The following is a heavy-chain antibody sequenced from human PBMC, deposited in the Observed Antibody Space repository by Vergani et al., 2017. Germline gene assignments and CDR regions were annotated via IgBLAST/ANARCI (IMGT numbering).Heavy chain of an antibody. CDR2: IYPGDSDT. D-gene: IGHD6-13*01. J-gene: IGHJ4*02. CDR3: ARRVAAAGFPFDY. CDR1: GYSFTSYW. Sequence: EVQLVQSGAEVKKPGESLKISCKGSGYSFTSYWIGWVRQMPGKGLEWMGIIYPGDSDTRYSPSFPGQVTISADKSISTAYLQWGSLKASDTAMYYCARRVAAAGFPFDYWGQGTLVTVSS. V-gene: IGHV5-51*01.